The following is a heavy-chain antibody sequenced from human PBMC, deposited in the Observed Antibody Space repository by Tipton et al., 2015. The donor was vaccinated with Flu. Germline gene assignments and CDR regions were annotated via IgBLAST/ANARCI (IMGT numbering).Heavy chain of an antibody. CDR3: ARDFGYHGTYLAY. CDR1: GFVFNNYW. Sequence: SLRLSCEASGFVFNNYWFHWVRQLPGGGMVWVSRIHRDGSLTDYADSVKGRFTISRDTAKNTVYLQMNSLRVDDTAVYYCARDFGYHGTYLAYWGQGTLVTVSS. J-gene: IGHJ1*01. CDR2: IHRDGSLT. V-gene: IGHV3-74*01. D-gene: IGHD1-26*01.